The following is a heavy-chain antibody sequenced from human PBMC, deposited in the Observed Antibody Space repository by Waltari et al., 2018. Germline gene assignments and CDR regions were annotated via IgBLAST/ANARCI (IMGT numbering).Heavy chain of an antibody. CDR2: IIPHNGNT. J-gene: IGHJ4*02. CDR3: GRDRGVDTVWF. Sequence: QVQLVQSGAEVKKPGSSVKVSCKASGGTFSSYAISWVRQAPGQGLEWMGGIIPHNGNTKYLQKFQGRVTMTTDTSTRTAYMELRSLRSDDTAVYYCGRDRGVDTVWFWGQGTLVTVSS. CDR1: GGTFSSYA. D-gene: IGHD5-18*01. V-gene: IGHV1-18*01.